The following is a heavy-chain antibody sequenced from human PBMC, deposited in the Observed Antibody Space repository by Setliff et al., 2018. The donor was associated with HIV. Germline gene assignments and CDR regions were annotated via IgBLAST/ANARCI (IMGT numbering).Heavy chain of an antibody. CDR2: IYSGGST. CDR1: GFTVSSNY. J-gene: IGHJ4*02. Sequence: GGSLRLSCAASGFTVSSNYMSWVRQAPGKGLEWVSVIYSGGSTYYADSEKGRFTISRDNSKNTLYLQMSSLRPDDTAIYYCVKPYTGYYYDGSVYDDFWGQGTLVTVSS. CDR3: VKPYTGYYYDGSVYDDF. D-gene: IGHD3-22*01. V-gene: IGHV3-66*02.